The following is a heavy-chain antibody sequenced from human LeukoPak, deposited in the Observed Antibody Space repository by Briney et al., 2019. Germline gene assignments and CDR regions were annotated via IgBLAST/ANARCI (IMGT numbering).Heavy chain of an antibody. CDR3: ARERVSHLYGGGPFDP. CDR2: INPSGGST. CDR1: GYTFTSYG. Sequence: ASVKVSCKASGYTFTSYGISWVRQAPGQGLEWMGIINPSGGSTSYAQKFQGRVTMTRDTSTSTVYMELSSLRSEDTAVYYCARERVSHLYGGGPFDPWGQGTLVTVSS. V-gene: IGHV1-46*01. D-gene: IGHD4-23*01. J-gene: IGHJ5*02.